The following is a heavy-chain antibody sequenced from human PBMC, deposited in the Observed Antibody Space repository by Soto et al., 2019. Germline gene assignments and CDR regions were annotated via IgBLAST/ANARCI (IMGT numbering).Heavy chain of an antibody. J-gene: IGHJ6*02. D-gene: IGHD2-15*01. CDR2: ISSSGSTI. CDR3: VRGGVVVVAAIGYYYGMDV. CDR1: GFTFSDYY. V-gene: IGHV3-11*01. Sequence: QVQLVESGGGLVKPGGSLRLSCAASGFTFSDYYMSWMRQAPGKGLEWVSYISSSGSTIYYADSVKGRFTISRDNAKNSLYLQMTSQRDEDTAVYYCVRGGVVVVAAIGYYYGMDVWGQGTTVTVSS.